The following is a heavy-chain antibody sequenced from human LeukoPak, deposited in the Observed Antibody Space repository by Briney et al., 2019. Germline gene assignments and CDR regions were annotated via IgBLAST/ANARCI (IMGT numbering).Heavy chain of an antibody. V-gene: IGHV4-39*07. CDR1: GGSISSSSYY. CDR2: INHSGST. D-gene: IGHD3-10*01. CDR3: ARGGLVRGVMHHPDWYFDL. Sequence: PSETLSLTCTVSGGSISSSSYYWGWIRQPPGKGLEWIGEINHSGSTNYNPSLKSRVTISVDTSKNQFSLKLSSVTAADTAVYYCARGGLVRGVMHHPDWYFDLWGRGTLVTVSS. J-gene: IGHJ2*01.